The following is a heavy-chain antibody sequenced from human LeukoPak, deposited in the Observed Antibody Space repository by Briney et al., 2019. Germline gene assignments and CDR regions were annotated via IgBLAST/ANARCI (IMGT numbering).Heavy chain of an antibody. CDR3: AKGSRYCTTTSCYGDLNSLDY. V-gene: IGHV3-33*06. CDR1: GFTFRNYG. CDR2: IWDDGSYK. D-gene: IGHD2-2*01. Sequence: GRSLRLSCAASGFTFRNYGMHWIRQAPGKGLEWVAVIWDDGSYKFYSDSVKGRFTISRDNSKNTLFLQMDTLRVEDTAVHYCAKGSRYCTTTSCYGDLNSLDYWGQGNLVTVSS. J-gene: IGHJ4*02.